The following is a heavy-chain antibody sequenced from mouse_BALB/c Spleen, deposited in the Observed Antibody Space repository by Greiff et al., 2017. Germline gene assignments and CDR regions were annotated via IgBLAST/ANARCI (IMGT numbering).Heavy chain of an antibody. CDR3: ARYGNYPYYFDY. Sequence: VQRVESGAELAKPGASVKMSCKASGYTFTSYWMHWVKQRPGQGLEWIGYINPSTGYTEYNQKFKDKATLTADKSSSTAYMQLSSLTSEDSAVYYCARYGNYPYYFDYWGQGTTLTVSS. CDR2: INPSTGYT. V-gene: IGHV1-7*01. J-gene: IGHJ2*01. CDR1: GYTFTSYW. D-gene: IGHD2-1*01.